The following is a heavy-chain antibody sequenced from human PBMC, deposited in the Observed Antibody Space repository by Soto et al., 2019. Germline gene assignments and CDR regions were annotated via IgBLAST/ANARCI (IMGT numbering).Heavy chain of an antibody. V-gene: IGHV3-33*01. CDR2: IWYDGSNK. CDR1: GFTFSSYG. J-gene: IGHJ6*02. Sequence: GGSLRLSCAASGFTFSSYGMHWVRQAPGKGLEWVAVIWYDGSNKYYADSVKGRFTISRDNSKNTLYLQMNSLRAEDTAVYYCARDWLLFHYGMDVWGQGTTVTVSS. CDR3: ARDWLLFHYGMDV. D-gene: IGHD3-9*01.